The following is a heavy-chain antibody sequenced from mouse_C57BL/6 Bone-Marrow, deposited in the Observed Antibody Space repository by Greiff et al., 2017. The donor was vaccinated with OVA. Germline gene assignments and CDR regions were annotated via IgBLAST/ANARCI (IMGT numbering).Heavy chain of an antibody. CDR3: ARLDGDPTWFAY. D-gene: IGHD2-3*01. CDR2: IYGRSGNT. V-gene: IGHV1-81*01. Sequence: VQLQESGAELARPGASVKLSCKASGYTFTSYGISWVKQRTGQGLEWMGEIYGRSGNTYYNEKFKGMATRNADKYYRAAYMELRSLKSEDSAVYVSARLDGDPTWFAYWGPGTLVTVSA. J-gene: IGHJ3*01. CDR1: GYTFTSYG.